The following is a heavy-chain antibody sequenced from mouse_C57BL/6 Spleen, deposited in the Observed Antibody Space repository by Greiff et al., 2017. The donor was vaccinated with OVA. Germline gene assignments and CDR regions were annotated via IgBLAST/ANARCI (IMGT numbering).Heavy chain of an antibody. D-gene: IGHD2-3*01. Sequence: VKLQESGAELVRPGTSVKMSCKASGYTFTNYWIGWAKQRPGHGLEWIGDIYPGGGYTNYNEKFKGKATLTADKSSSTAYMQFSSLTSEDSAIYYCARRDGYNAMDYWGQGTSVTVSS. CDR1: GYTFTNYW. CDR2: IYPGGGYT. J-gene: IGHJ4*01. V-gene: IGHV1-63*01. CDR3: ARRDGYNAMDY.